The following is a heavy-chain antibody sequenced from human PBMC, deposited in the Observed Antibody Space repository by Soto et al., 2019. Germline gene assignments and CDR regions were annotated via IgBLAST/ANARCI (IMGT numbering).Heavy chain of an antibody. V-gene: IGHV4-59*01. Sequence: SETLSLTCTVSGGSISSYYWSWIRQPPGKGLEWIGYIYYSGSTNYNPSLKSRVTISVDTSTNQFFLQLSSVTGADTAVYYCARQHRGYGVLGYFDYWGQGTLVTVSS. CDR2: IYYSGST. CDR3: ARQHRGYGVLGYFDY. CDR1: GGSISSYY. D-gene: IGHD4-17*01. J-gene: IGHJ4*02.